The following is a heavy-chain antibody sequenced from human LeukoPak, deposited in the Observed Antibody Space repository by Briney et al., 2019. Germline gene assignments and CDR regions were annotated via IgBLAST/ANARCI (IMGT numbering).Heavy chain of an antibody. Sequence: GGSLRLSCAASGFSVSNSYISWVRQAPGKGPEWLSIIYSGGNIYYEDSVKGRFTISRDTSWNTVYLQMNSLGTEDTAVYYCARGLSSFGDPFDLWGQGTLVTVSS. D-gene: IGHD4-17*01. V-gene: IGHV3-66*01. J-gene: IGHJ4*02. CDR2: IYSGGNI. CDR3: ARGLSSFGDPFDL. CDR1: GFSVSNSY.